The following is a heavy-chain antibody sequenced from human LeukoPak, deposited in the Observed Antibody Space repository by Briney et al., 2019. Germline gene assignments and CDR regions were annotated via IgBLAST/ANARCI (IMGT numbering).Heavy chain of an antibody. CDR1: GFTFSSYA. D-gene: IGHD3-3*01. CDR2: ISYDGSNK. V-gene: IGHV3-30-3*01. Sequence: GRSLRLSCAASGFTFSSYAMHWVRQAPGKGLEWVAVISYDGSNKYYADSAKGRFTISRDNSKNTLYLQMNSLRAEDTAVYYCARGNDFWSGWSDYWGQGTLVTVSS. CDR3: ARGNDFWSGWSDY. J-gene: IGHJ4*02.